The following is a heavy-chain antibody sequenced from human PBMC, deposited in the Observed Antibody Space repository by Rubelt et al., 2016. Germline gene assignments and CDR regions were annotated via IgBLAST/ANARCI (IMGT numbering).Heavy chain of an antibody. CDR2: IHSDGSST. J-gene: IGHJ4*02. CDR3: ARKKLGTNSFDH. D-gene: IGHD1-26*01. Sequence: VQLVESGGGVVQPGRSLRLSCAASGFTFSSYGMHWVRQAPGKGLVWVSRIHSDGSSTTYADSVKGRFTISRDNAKNTLFLQMTSLRAEETAVYYCARKKLGTNSFDHWGQGALVTVSS. V-gene: IGHV3-74*02. CDR1: GFTFSSYG.